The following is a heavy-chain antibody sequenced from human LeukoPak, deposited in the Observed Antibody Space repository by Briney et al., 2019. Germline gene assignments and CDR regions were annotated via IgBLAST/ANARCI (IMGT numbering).Heavy chain of an antibody. Sequence: SVKVSCKASGGTFSSYAISCVRQAPGQGLEWVVGIIPIFGTANYAQKFQGRVTITADESTSTAYMELSSLRSEDTAVYYCARAPYSGYDKGFDYWGQGTLVTVSS. D-gene: IGHD5-12*01. CDR3: ARAPYSGYDKGFDY. CDR1: GGTFSSYA. J-gene: IGHJ4*02. V-gene: IGHV1-69*13. CDR2: IIPIFGTA.